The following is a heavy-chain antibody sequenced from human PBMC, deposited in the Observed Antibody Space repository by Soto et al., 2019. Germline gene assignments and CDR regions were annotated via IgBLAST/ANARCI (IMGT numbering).Heavy chain of an antibody. Sequence: PGGSLRLSCAASGFTFSSYNMNWVRQAPGKGLEWVSSISSSSSYIYYADSVKGRFTISRDNAKNTLYLQMNSLRAEDTAIYYCAKGLAGPFNYWGQGAXVTVSS. CDR2: ISSSSSYI. CDR3: AKGLAGPFNY. V-gene: IGHV3-21*04. J-gene: IGHJ4*02. CDR1: GFTFSSYN. D-gene: IGHD6-19*01.